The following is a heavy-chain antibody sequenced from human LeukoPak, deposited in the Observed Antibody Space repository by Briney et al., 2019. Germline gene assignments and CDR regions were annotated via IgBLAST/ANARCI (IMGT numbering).Heavy chain of an antibody. J-gene: IGHJ3*02. CDR1: GYSFTSYW. CDR2: IYPGDSDT. Sequence: PGESLKISCKGSGYSFTSYWIGWVRQMPGKGLEWMGIIYPGDSDTRYSPSFQGQVTISADKSISTAYLQWSSLKASDTAMYYCAREGLGYCTNGVCSVNAFDIWGQGTMVTVSS. D-gene: IGHD2-8*01. CDR3: AREGLGYCTNGVCSVNAFDI. V-gene: IGHV5-51*01.